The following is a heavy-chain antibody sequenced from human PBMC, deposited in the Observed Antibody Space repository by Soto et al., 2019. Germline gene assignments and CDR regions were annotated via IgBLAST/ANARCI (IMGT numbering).Heavy chain of an antibody. CDR2: IFYSGST. Sequence: QVQLQESGPGLVKPSETLSLTCTVSGGSIRSYYWSWIRQPPGKGLEWIGFIFYSGSTSYNPSLKGRVTISIDTSEYQFSLKLNSVTAADTAVYYCASMIGDPVLSFDSWGQGTLVAVSS. V-gene: IGHV4-59*01. CDR3: ASMIGDPVLSFDS. D-gene: IGHD3-10*02. CDR1: GGSIRSYY. J-gene: IGHJ5*01.